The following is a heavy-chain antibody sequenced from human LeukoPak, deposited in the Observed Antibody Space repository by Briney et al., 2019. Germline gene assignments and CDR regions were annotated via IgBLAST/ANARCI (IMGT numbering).Heavy chain of an antibody. CDR3: AKDGYNYDSSIHHDY. D-gene: IGHD3-22*01. V-gene: IGHV3-30*04. CDR2: ISYDGSNK. Sequence: PGGSLRLSCAASGFTFSSYAMHWVRQAPGKGLEWVVVISYDGSNKYYADSVKGRFTISRDNSKNTLYLQMNSLRAEDTAIYYCAKDGYNYDSSIHHDYWGQGTLVTVSS. CDR1: GFTFSSYA. J-gene: IGHJ4*02.